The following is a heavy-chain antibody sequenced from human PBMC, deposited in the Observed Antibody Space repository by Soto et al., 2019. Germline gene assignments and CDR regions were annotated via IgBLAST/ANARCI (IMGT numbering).Heavy chain of an antibody. Sequence: HLQLQESGSGLVKPSQTLSLTCAVSGGSISSGGSSWSWIRQPPGRGLEWIGYIYHSGDTYYNPSLKSRVTMSIDRSNHQFSLKLSSVTAADTAVYYCARVVDYGFDYWGQGALVTVSS. D-gene: IGHD4-17*01. CDR2: IYHSGDT. J-gene: IGHJ4*02. CDR3: ARVVDYGFDY. V-gene: IGHV4-30-2*01. CDR1: GGSISSGGSS.